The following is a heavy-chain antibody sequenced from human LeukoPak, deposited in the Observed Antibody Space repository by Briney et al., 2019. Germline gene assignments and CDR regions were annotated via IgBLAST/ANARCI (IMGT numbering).Heavy chain of an antibody. CDR3: AKDLNVRGYCSGGSCYGALDY. Sequence: GGSLRLSCAASGFTFDDYAMHWVRQAPGKGLEWVSLISWDGGSTYYADSVKGRFTISRDNSKNSLYLQMNSLRAEDTALYYCAKDLNVRGYCSGGSCYGALDYWGQGTLVTVSS. D-gene: IGHD2-15*01. V-gene: IGHV3-43D*03. J-gene: IGHJ4*02. CDR1: GFTFDDYA. CDR2: ISWDGGST.